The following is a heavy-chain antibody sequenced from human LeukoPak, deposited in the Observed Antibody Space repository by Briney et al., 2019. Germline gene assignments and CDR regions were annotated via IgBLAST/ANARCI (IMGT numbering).Heavy chain of an antibody. CDR3: ARRLPAAILGLFDY. D-gene: IGHD2-2*01. V-gene: IGHV1-2*02. Sequence: ASVKVSCKASGYTFTGYYMHWVRQAPGQGREWMGWINPNSGGTNYAQKFQGRVTMTRDTSISTAYMELSRLRSDDTAVYYCARRLPAAILGLFDYWGQGTLVTVSS. CDR2: INPNSGGT. J-gene: IGHJ4*02. CDR1: GYTFTGYY.